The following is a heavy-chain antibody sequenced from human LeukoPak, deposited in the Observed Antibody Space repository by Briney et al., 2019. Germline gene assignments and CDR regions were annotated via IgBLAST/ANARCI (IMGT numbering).Heavy chain of an antibody. CDR2: IYYSGST. D-gene: IGHD6-19*01. J-gene: IGHJ3*02. CDR3: ARDPRSFRQWLFDI. Sequence: PSETLSLTCTVSGGSISSSSFYWGWIRQPPGKGLEWIGTIYYSGSTYYNPSLKSRVTVSLDTSKNQFSLKLSSVTAADTAVYYCARDPRSFRQWLFDIWGQGTMVTVSS. CDR1: GGSISSSSFY. V-gene: IGHV4-39*07.